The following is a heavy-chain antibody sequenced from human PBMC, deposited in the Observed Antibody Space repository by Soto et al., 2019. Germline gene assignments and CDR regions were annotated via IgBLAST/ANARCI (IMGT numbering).Heavy chain of an antibody. V-gene: IGHV4-31*03. D-gene: IGHD2-21*02. CDR3: ARDRGGAGDYYYYYYMDV. J-gene: IGHJ6*03. CDR1: GGSISSGGYD. Sequence: QVQLQESGPGLVKPSQTLSLTCTVSGGSISSGGYDWSWIRQHPGKGLEWIGYIYYSGSTYYNPSLKSRVTISVDTSKNQFSLKLSSVTAADTAVYYCARDRGGAGDYYYYYYMDVWGKGTTVTVSS. CDR2: IYYSGST.